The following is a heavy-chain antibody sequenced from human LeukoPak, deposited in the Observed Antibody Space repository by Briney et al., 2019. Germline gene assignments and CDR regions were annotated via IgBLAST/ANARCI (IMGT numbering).Heavy chain of an antibody. CDR3: AKTTSIAVYGGDAFDI. J-gene: IGHJ3*02. CDR2: IRYDGSNK. Sequence: GGSLRLSCAASGFTFSSYGMHWVRQAPGKGLEWVAFIRYDGSNKYYADSVKGRFTISRDNSKNTLYLQMNSLRAEDTAVYYCAKTTSIAVYGGDAFDIWGQGTMVTVSS. V-gene: IGHV3-30*02. CDR1: GFTFSSYG. D-gene: IGHD6-19*01.